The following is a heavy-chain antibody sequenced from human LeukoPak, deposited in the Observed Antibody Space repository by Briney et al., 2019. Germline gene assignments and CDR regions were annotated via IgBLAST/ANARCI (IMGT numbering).Heavy chain of an antibody. Sequence: PGGSLRLSCAASGFTFDDYGMSWVRQAPGKGLEWVSGINWNGGSTVYADSVKGRFTISRDNAKNSLYLQMNSLRAEDTALYHCARTAGIAVAGEFDIWGQGTMVTVSS. CDR1: GFTFDDYG. D-gene: IGHD6-19*01. J-gene: IGHJ3*02. V-gene: IGHV3-20*01. CDR2: INWNGGST. CDR3: ARTAGIAVAGEFDI.